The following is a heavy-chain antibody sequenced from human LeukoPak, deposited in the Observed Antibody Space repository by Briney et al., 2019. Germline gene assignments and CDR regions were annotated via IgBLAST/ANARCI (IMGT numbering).Heavy chain of an antibody. D-gene: IGHD3-16*02. CDR2: INHSGST. J-gene: IGHJ2*01. CDR3: ARGGTRSNSRIRYDYVWGSYQPGYFDL. Sequence: SETLSLTCSVSGGSISSDHWNWIRQPPGKGLEWIGEINHSGSTNYNPSLKSRVTISVDTSKNQFSLKLSSVTAADTAVYYCARGGTRSNSRIRYDYVWGSYQPGYFDLWGRGTLVTVSS. V-gene: IGHV4-34*01. CDR1: GGSISSDH.